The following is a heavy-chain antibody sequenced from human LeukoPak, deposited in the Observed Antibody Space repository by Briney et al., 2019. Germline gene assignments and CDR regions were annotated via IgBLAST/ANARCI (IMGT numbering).Heavy chain of an antibody. CDR3: ARVGLTLVAFDY. D-gene: IGHD5-12*01. V-gene: IGHV3-48*03. CDR2: ISSSGSII. Sequence: GGSLRLSCAASGFTFSSYEMNWVRQAPGKGLEWVSYISSSGSIIYYADSVKGRFTISRDNAKNSLYLQMNSLRAEDTAVYYSARVGLTLVAFDYWGQGTLVTVSS. CDR1: GFTFSSYE. J-gene: IGHJ4*02.